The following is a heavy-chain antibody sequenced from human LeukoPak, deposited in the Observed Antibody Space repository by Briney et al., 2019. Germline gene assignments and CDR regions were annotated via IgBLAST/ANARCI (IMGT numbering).Heavy chain of an antibody. D-gene: IGHD1-26*01. Sequence: GGSLRLSCAASGFTFSSYAMSWVRQAPGKGLEWVSAISGSGDSTYYADSVKGRFTISRDNAKNSLYLQMNSLRAEDTAVYYCARDPPPIVGATFQAFDIWGQGTMVTVSS. J-gene: IGHJ3*02. CDR2: ISGSGDST. V-gene: IGHV3-23*01. CDR1: GFTFSSYA. CDR3: ARDPPPIVGATFQAFDI.